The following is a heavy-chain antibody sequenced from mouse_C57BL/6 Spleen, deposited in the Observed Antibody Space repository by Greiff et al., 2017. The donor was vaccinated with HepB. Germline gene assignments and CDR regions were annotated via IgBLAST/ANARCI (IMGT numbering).Heavy chain of an antibody. D-gene: IGHD1-1*02. Sequence: QVQLQQPGAELVKPGASVKMSCKASGYTFTSYWITWVKQRPGQGLEWIGDIYPGSGSTNYNEKFKSKATLTVDTSSSTAYMQLSSLTSEDSAVYYWASSLWSHTGFDYWGQGTTLTVSS. CDR1: GYTFTSYW. CDR2: IYPGSGST. V-gene: IGHV1-55*01. CDR3: ASSLWSHTGFDY. J-gene: IGHJ2*01.